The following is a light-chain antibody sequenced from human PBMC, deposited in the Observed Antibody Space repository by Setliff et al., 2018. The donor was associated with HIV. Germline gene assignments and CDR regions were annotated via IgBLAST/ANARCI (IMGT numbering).Light chain of an antibody. CDR1: SSDVGGYKY. J-gene: IGLJ1*01. CDR3: SSYRSGNTLV. CDR2: EVS. Sequence: QSVLTQPASVSGSPGQSITISCTGTSSDVGGYKYVYWYQQHPGKAPKLMIYEVSNRPSGISNRSSGSKSGNTASLTISGLQAEDEADYYCSSYRSGNTLVFGTGTKVTV. V-gene: IGLV2-14*01.